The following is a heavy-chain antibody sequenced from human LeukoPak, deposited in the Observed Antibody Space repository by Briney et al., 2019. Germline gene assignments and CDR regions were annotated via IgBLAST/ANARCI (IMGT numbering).Heavy chain of an antibody. CDR1: GCTFSSYA. CDR2: SSGGCGST. CDR3: AKVGSGQNNFIMITFGGNSPFDY. D-gene: IGHD3-16*01. J-gene: IGHJ4*02. Sequence: GWSLRLSCAASGCTFSSYAMSWVRQAGGRGREGVAASSGGCGSTYYVDSVKGRFSISRDNSKNTLYLQMNSRRAEDTAVYYCAKVGSGQNNFIMITFGGNSPFDYWGQGTLVTVSS. V-gene: IGHV3-23*01.